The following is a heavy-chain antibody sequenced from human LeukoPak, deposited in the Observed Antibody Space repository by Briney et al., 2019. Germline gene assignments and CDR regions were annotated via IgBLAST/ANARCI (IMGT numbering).Heavy chain of an antibody. CDR1: GFTFSSYW. J-gene: IGHJ4*02. CDR2: IKQDGSEK. CDR3: ARAVLDILTGYEHFDY. D-gene: IGHD3-9*01. V-gene: IGHV3-7*01. Sequence: GGSLRLSCAASGFTFSSYWMSWVRQAPGKGLEWVSNIKQDGSEKYYVDSVKGRFTISRDNAKNSLYLQMNSLRAEDTAVYYCARAVLDILTGYEHFDYWGQGTLVTVSS.